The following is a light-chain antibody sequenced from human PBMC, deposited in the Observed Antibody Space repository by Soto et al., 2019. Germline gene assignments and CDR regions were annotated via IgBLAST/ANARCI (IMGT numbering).Light chain of an antibody. Sequence: DIQLTQSPSFLSASVGDRVTITCRASQGISTYLAWYQQKPGKAPKLLIYGASTLQSGVPSKFSGSGSGTDFTLTISCLQSEDFATYYCQQYYSNVPITFGQGTRLEIK. CDR1: QGISTY. V-gene: IGKV1-9*01. CDR2: GAS. CDR3: QQYYSNVPIT. J-gene: IGKJ5*01.